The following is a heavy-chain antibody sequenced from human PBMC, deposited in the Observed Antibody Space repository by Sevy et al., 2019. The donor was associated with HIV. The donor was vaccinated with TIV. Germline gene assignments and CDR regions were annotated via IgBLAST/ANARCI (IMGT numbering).Heavy chain of an antibody. V-gene: IGHV4-59*11. CDR1: GGSISGHY. CDR3: ARLNDYDDTSGFGS. CDR2: VYSSGNT. Sequence: SETLSLTCTVSGGSISGHYWSWIRQPPGKGLEWIGYVYSSGNTNYNPSLKSRVTMSVDTSKNQFSLKLSSVTAADTAVYFCARLNDYDDTSGFGSWGQGTLVTVSS. D-gene: IGHD3-22*01. J-gene: IGHJ4*02.